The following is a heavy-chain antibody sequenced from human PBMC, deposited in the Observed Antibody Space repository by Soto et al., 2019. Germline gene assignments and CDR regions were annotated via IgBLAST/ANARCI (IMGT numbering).Heavy chain of an antibody. J-gene: IGHJ4*02. Sequence: LRLSCAASGFALNTYAMQWVRQAPGKGLEWVSAITASGGSTYYADSVKGRFTISRDTSRNTLYLQMSSLRAEDTAVYYCVKGAGGGVIRNSIHYWGQGTLVTVSS. CDR3: VKGAGGGVIRNSIHY. D-gene: IGHD3-16*02. V-gene: IGHV3-23*01. CDR2: ITASGGST. CDR1: GFALNTYA.